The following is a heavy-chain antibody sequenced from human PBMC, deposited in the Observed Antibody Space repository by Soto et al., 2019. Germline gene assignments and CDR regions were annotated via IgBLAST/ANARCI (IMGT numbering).Heavy chain of an antibody. J-gene: IGHJ4*02. Sequence: QVRLEQSGSEVKRPGSSVKVSCKSSGDILSSFGLSWVRQAPGQGLEWMGGIVPLFGAENYEQRFQGRVTITADASTNTAYIELSSLRSEATGVYYCSRDRLPHSSGGSCYSALALWGQGNLVSVSS. V-gene: IGHV1-69*01. CDR3: SRDRLPHSSGGSCYSALAL. CDR2: IVPLFGAE. CDR1: GDILSSFG. D-gene: IGHD2-15*01.